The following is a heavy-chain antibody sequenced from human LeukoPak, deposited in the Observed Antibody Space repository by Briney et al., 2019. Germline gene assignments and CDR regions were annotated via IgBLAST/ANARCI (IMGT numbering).Heavy chain of an antibody. J-gene: IGHJ4*02. Sequence: GASVKVSCKASGYTLTSYDINWVRQATGQGLEWMGWMNPNSGNTGYAQKFQGRVTMTRNTSISTAYMELSSLRSEDTAVYYCARWSGSYYTIDYWGQGTLVTVSS. V-gene: IGHV1-8*01. CDR3: ARWSGSYYTIDY. CDR2: MNPNSGNT. D-gene: IGHD1-26*01. CDR1: GYTLTSYD.